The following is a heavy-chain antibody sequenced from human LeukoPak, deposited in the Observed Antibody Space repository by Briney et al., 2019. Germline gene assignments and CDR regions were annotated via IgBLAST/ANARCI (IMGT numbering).Heavy chain of an antibody. CDR3: AREYSSSWYGGPSWFDP. J-gene: IGHJ5*02. CDR2: ISAYNGNT. Sequence: GASVKVSCKASGYTLTSYGISWVRQAPGQGLEWMGWISAYNGNTNYAQKLQGRVTMTTDTSTSTAYMELRSLRSDDTAVYYCAREYSSSWYGGPSWFDPWGQGTLVTVSS. D-gene: IGHD6-13*01. V-gene: IGHV1-18*01. CDR1: GYTLTSYG.